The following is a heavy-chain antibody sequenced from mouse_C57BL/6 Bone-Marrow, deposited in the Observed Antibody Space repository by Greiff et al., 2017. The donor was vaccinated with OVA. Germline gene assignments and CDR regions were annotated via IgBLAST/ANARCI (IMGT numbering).Heavy chain of an antibody. CDR3: TTRAYDRGDY. J-gene: IGHJ2*01. CDR1: GFNIKDDY. D-gene: IGHD2-3*01. V-gene: IGHV14-4*01. CDR2: IDPENGDT. Sequence: DVQLQESGAELVRPGASVKLSCTASGFNIKDDYMHWVKQRPEQGLEWIGWIDPENGDTEYASKFQGKATITADTSSNTAYLQLSSLTSEDTAVYYCTTRAYDRGDYWGQGTTLTVSS.